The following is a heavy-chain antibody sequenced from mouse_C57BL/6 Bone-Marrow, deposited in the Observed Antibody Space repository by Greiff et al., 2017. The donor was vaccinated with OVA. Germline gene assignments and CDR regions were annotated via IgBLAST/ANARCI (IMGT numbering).Heavy chain of an antibody. CDR2: IHPNSGST. CDR1: GYTFTSYW. V-gene: IGHV1-64*01. Sequence: VQLVESGAELVKPGASVKLSCKASGYTFTSYWMHWVKQRPGQGLEWIGMIHPNSGSTNYNEKFKSKATLTVDKSSSTAYMQLSSLTSEDSAVYYCAYDYGGYFDYWGQGTTLTVSS. J-gene: IGHJ2*01. CDR3: AYDYGGYFDY. D-gene: IGHD2-4*01.